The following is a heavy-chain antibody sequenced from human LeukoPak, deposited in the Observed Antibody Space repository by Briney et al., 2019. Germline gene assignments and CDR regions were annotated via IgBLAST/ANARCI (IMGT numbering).Heavy chain of an antibody. D-gene: IGHD2-2*01. CDR1: GGSISGSY. CDR3: ARRFNCDSTSCGGSRAFDI. Sequence: SETLSLTCTVSGGSISGSYWSWIRQPPGKGLEFIGYIYTSGSTNYNPSLKSRVAVSVDTSKNQFSLKLSSVTAADTAVYYCARRFNCDSTSCGGSRAFDIGGQGTMVTFS. CDR2: IYTSGST. J-gene: IGHJ3*02. V-gene: IGHV4-4*09.